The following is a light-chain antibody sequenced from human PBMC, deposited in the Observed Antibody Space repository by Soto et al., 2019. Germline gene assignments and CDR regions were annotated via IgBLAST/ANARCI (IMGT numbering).Light chain of an antibody. J-gene: IGKJ1*01. CDR1: QRVGSNY. CDR3: QQYYKWPRT. Sequence: EIVLTQSPGTLSLSPVERATLSCMASQRVGSNYLAWYQQKPGQPPRLLIQDASRRATGIPDRFSGSGSGTEFTLTISSLQSEDSAVYYCQQYYKWPRTFGQGTKVDI. V-gene: IGKV3-20*01. CDR2: DAS.